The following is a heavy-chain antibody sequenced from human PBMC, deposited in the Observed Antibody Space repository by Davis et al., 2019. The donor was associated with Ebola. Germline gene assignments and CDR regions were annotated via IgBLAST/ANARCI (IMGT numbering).Heavy chain of an antibody. CDR1: GGSISSYY. V-gene: IGHV4-39*02. Sequence: SETLSLTCTVSGGSISSYYWSWIRQPPGKGLEWIGSIYYSGSTYYNPSLKSRVTISVDTSKNQFSLKLSSVTAADTAVYYCAREGYSSSWYLDYWGQGTLVTVSS. J-gene: IGHJ4*02. D-gene: IGHD6-13*01. CDR2: IYYSGST. CDR3: AREGYSSSWYLDY.